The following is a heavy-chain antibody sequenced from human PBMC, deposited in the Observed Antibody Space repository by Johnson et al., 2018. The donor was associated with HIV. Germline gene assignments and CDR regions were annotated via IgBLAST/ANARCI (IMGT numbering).Heavy chain of an antibody. V-gene: IGHV3-66*01. CDR3: ARDSTAGPDKGLDYVGAFDI. J-gene: IGHJ3*02. CDR1: GFTFGDYA. D-gene: IGHD4-17*01. Sequence: VQLVESGGGLIQPGGSLRLSCTTSGFTFGDYALSWVRQAPGKGLEWVSVIYSGGTTDYSDSVKGRFTISRDNSKKTVYLQMNSLRVEDTAVYYCARDSTAGPDKGLDYVGAFDIWGQGTMVTVSS. CDR2: IYSGGTT.